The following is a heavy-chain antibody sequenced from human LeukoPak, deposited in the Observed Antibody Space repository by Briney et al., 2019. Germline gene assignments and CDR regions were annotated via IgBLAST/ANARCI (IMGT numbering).Heavy chain of an antibody. Sequence: GGSLRLSCAASGFTFSDYYMSWIRQAPGKGLEWVSYISSSGSTIYYADSVKGRSTISRDNAKNSLYLQMSSLRAEDTAVYYCARDLRGPTFAFDYWGQGTLVTVSS. V-gene: IGHV3-11*01. J-gene: IGHJ4*02. D-gene: IGHD3-16*01. CDR1: GFTFSDYY. CDR3: ARDLRGPTFAFDY. CDR2: ISSSGSTI.